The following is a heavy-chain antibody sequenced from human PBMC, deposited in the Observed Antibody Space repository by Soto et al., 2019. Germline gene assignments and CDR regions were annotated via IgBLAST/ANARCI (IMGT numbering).Heavy chain of an antibody. V-gene: IGHV4-34*01. CDR3: ARGRSRFGDTRRDR. J-gene: IGHJ4*02. CDR2: INHSGST. Sequence: QVQLQQWGAGLLKPSETLSLTCAVNGGSFSGYYWSWIRQPPGKGLEWIGEINHSGSTNYNPSLKSRVTISVDTSKNQFSLKLSSVTAADTAVYYCARGRSRFGDTRRDRWGQGTLVTVSS. CDR1: GGSFSGYY. D-gene: IGHD3-10*01.